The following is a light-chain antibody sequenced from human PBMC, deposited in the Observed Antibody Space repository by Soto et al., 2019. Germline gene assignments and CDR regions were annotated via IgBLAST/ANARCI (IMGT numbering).Light chain of an antibody. CDR3: TSYTTSTPLE. CDR2: EVS. V-gene: IGLV2-14*01. J-gene: IGLJ2*01. CDR1: SNDIGGYNS. Sequence: QSVLTQPASVSGSPGQSITISCTGTSNDIGGYNSVSWYQHHPGKAPKLIIYEVSNRPSGVSSRFSGSKSDNTASLTISGLQDEDEAHYYCTSYTTSTPLEFGGGTKLTVL.